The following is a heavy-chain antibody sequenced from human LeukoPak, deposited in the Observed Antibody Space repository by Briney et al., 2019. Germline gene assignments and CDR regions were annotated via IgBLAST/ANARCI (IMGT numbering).Heavy chain of an antibody. Sequence: SETLSLTCAVYGGSFSGYYWSWIRQLPGKGLEWIGEINHSGSTNYNPSLKSRVTISVDTSKNQFSLKLSSVTAADTAVYYCARGRVENVLRYFDWLYYYMDVWGKGTTVTVSS. CDR1: GGSFSGYY. CDR2: INHSGST. D-gene: IGHD3-9*01. V-gene: IGHV4-34*01. J-gene: IGHJ6*03. CDR3: ARGRVENVLRYFDWLYYYMDV.